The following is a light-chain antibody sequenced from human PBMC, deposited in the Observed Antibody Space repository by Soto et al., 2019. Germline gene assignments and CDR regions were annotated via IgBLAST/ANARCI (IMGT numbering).Light chain of an antibody. J-gene: IGKJ1*01. CDR2: GAS. Sequence: EIVLTQSPGTLSLYRGERATLSCRASQTVNSIYFAWYQRKPGQAPRLLIYGASNRATGIPDRFSGSGSGTDFTLTISRLEAEDFGVYYCQQYDTSPRTFGQGTKVXIK. CDR1: QTVNSIY. CDR3: QQYDTSPRT. V-gene: IGKV3-20*01.